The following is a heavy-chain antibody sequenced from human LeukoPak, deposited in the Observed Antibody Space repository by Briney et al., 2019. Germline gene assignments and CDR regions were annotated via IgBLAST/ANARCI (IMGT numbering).Heavy chain of an antibody. Sequence: GGSLRLSCTASGNYWMHWVRQAPGKGLVWVSHINSDGSWTGYADSVKGRFTISKDNAKNTVYLQTNNLRAEDTAVYYCVSFYETNWGRGTLVTVSS. J-gene: IGHJ4*02. CDR2: INSDGSWT. CDR1: GNYW. V-gene: IGHV3-74*01. CDR3: VSFYETN. D-gene: IGHD2-2*01.